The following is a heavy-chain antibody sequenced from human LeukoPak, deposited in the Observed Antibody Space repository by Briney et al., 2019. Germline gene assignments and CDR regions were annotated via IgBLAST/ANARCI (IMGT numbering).Heavy chain of an antibody. CDR3: ARTIVGAAFDF. Sequence: GGSLRLSCAASGFTSSSYWMHWVRQAPGKGLVWVSRIDGDGSSTSYADSVKGRFTISRDNAKNTLYLQMNSLRAEDTAVYYCARTIVGAAFDFWGQRTLVTVSS. V-gene: IGHV3-74*01. CDR2: IDGDGSST. J-gene: IGHJ4*02. D-gene: IGHD1-26*01. CDR1: GFTSSSYW.